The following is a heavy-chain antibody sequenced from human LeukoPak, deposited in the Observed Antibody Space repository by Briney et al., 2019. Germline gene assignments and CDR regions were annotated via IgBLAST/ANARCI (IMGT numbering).Heavy chain of an antibody. V-gene: IGHV4-39*01. CDR3: ARLVFGVVKRFDY. Sequence: PSETLSLTCIVSGGSISRSSYCWGWIRQPPGKGLEWIGSISYNGSTYYSASLKSRVTISVDTSKNQFSLKLNSVTAADTAVYYCARLVFGVVKRFDYWGQGTLVTVSS. J-gene: IGHJ4*02. CDR2: ISYNGST. D-gene: IGHD3-3*01. CDR1: GGSISRSSYC.